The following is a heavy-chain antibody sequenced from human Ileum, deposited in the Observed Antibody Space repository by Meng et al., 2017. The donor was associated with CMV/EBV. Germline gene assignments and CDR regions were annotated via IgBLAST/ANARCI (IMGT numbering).Heavy chain of an antibody. CDR3: ARLGVSVTGTEDC. CDR1: GFTFSSFW. V-gene: IGHV3-7*01. Sequence: GGSLRLSCAASGFTFSSFWMSWVRQVPGKGLEWVANIKQDGSQKHYVDSVEGRFTISRDNAEGSLYLQMNSLRAEDTALYYCARLGVSVTGTEDCWGQGTLVTVSS. D-gene: IGHD6-19*01. J-gene: IGHJ4*02. CDR2: IKQDGSQK.